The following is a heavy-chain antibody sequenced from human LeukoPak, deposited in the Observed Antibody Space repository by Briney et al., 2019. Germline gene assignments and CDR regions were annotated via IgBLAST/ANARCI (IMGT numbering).Heavy chain of an antibody. D-gene: IGHD2/OR15-2a*01. CDR1: GFTLTNFA. J-gene: IGHJ4*02. Sequence: PGGSLRLSCATSGFTLTNFAMHWVRQAPGKGLEYVSAMSSDGGTTYYANSVKGRFTMSRDKSKNAVYIQMGSLRPDDMAVYYCARGGSLSAYDSWGQGTLVTVSS. V-gene: IGHV3-64*01. CDR3: ARGGSLSAYDS. CDR2: MSSDGGTT.